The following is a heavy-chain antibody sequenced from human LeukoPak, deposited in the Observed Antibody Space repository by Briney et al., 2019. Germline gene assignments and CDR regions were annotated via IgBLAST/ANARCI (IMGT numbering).Heavy chain of an antibody. CDR1: GFTFSSDW. J-gene: IGHJ1*01. CDR2: INRDGRST. Sequence: QPGGSLRLSCAASGFTFSSDWMHWVRQAPGKGLVWVSRINRDGRSTTYADSVKGRFTISRDNAKNTLYLQMNSLRAEDTAVYYCARGSPNLRYCSSTSCRTPGYFQHWGQGTLVTVSS. D-gene: IGHD2-2*01. CDR3: ARGSPNLRYCSSTSCRTPGYFQH. V-gene: IGHV3-74*01.